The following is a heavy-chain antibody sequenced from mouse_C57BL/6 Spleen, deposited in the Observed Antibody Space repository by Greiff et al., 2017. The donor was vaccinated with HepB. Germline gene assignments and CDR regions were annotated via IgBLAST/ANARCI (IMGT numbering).Heavy chain of an antibody. D-gene: IGHD4-1*01. V-gene: IGHV3-6*01. CDR3: ARGGELAYYAMDY. CDR2: ISYDGSN. CDR1: GYSITSGYY. Sequence: EVQLQQSGPGLVKPSQSLSLTCSVTGYSITSGYYWNWIRQFPGNKLEWMGYISYDGSNNYNPSLKNRISITRDTSKNQFFLKLNSVTTEDTATYYCARGGELAYYAMDYWGQGTSVTVSS. J-gene: IGHJ4*01.